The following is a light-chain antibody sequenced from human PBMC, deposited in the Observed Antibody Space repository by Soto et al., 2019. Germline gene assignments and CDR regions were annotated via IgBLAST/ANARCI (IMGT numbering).Light chain of an antibody. J-gene: IGLJ3*02. V-gene: IGLV2-23*01. CDR3: CSYARGSTLV. CDR2: EDS. CDR1: SSDVGSYNL. Sequence: QSALTQPASVSGSPGQSITISCTGTSSDVGSYNLVSWYQQRPGKAPKLMIYEDSKRPSGVSNRFFGSKSGNTASLTISGLQAEDEADYFCCSYARGSTLVFGGGTKLTVL.